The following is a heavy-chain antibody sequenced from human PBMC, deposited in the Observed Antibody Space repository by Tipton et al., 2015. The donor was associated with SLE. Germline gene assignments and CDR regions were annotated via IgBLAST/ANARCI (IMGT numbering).Heavy chain of an antibody. CDR1: GGSISSRDYH. D-gene: IGHD3-16*01. J-gene: IGHJ4*02. V-gene: IGHV4-39*07. Sequence: TLSLTCTVSGGSISSRDYHWGWIRQPPGKGLEWIGNIYYSGSTYHNPSLKSRVTISVDTSKNHFSLKLSSVTAADTAVYYCARDLGRLYFDYWGQGTLVTVSS. CDR2: IYYSGST. CDR3: ARDLGRLYFDY.